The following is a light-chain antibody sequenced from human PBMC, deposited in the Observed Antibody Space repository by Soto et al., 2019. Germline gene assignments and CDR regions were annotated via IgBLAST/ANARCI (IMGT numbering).Light chain of an antibody. CDR3: QQYDSSPRT. Sequence: EIVLTQSPGTLSLSPGERATLSCRASQSVSSSYLAWYQQKPGQAPRLLIYGASTRPTGIPYRFSGSGSGTDFTLTISRLEPEDFAAYYCQQYDSSPRTFGPGTKVDIK. CDR2: GAS. V-gene: IGKV3-20*01. CDR1: QSVSSSY. J-gene: IGKJ3*01.